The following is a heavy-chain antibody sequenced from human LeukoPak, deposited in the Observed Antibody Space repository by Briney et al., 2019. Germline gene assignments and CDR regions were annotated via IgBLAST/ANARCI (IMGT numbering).Heavy chain of an antibody. V-gene: IGHV4-59*01. D-gene: IGHD6-13*01. Sequence: PSETLSLTCTVSGGSISSYYWSWIRQPPGKGLEWIGYIYYSGSTNYNPSLKSRVTISVDTSKNQFSLKLSSVTAADTAVYYCARVYSSSWLQVYYYYYMDVWGKGTTVTVSS. CDR3: ARVYSSSWLQVYYYYYMDV. CDR1: GGSISSYY. J-gene: IGHJ6*03. CDR2: IYYSGST.